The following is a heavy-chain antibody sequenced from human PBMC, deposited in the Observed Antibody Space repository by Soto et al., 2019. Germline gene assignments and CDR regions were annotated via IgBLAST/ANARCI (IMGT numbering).Heavy chain of an antibody. J-gene: IGHJ4*02. D-gene: IGHD2-2*01. CDR1: GCTFTSYD. Sequence: ASVKVSCKASGCTFTSYDMNWVRQAPGQGLEWMGGINPNSGGTNYAQKFQGWVTMTTDTSISTAYMELSRLRSDDTAVYYCARDRCSSTSCYYPYYYFDYWGQGTLVTVS. CDR2: INPNSGGT. CDR3: ARDRCSSTSCYYPYYYFDY. V-gene: IGHV1-2*04.